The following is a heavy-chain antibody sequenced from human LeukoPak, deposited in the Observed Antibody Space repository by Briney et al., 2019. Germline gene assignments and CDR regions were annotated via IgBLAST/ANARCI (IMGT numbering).Heavy chain of an antibody. J-gene: IGHJ4*02. CDR2: ISNSGGTT. D-gene: IGHD2-2*01. CDR3: AKQRGYCSSTSCRLFDY. CDR1: GFTFSSYA. Sequence: GGSLRLSCAASGFTFSSYAMSWVRQAPGEGLEWVSTISNSGGTTYYADSVKGRFTISRDDSENTLYLQMNSLRAEDTAVYYCAKQRGYCSSTSCRLFDYWGQGTLVTVSS. V-gene: IGHV3-23*01.